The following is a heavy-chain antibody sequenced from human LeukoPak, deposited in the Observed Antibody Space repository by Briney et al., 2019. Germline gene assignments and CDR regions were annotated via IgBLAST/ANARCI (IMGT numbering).Heavy chain of an antibody. CDR3: AGHAPLWLGYGMDV. CDR2: TRNKANSYTT. CDR1: GFTFSDHY. Sequence: GGSLRLSCAASGFTFSDHYMDWVRQAPGKGLEWVGRTRNKANSYTTEYAASVKGRFTISRDDSKNSLYLQMNSLKTEDTAVYYCAGHAPLWLGYGMDVWGQGTTVTVSS. V-gene: IGHV3-72*01. D-gene: IGHD6-19*01. J-gene: IGHJ6*02.